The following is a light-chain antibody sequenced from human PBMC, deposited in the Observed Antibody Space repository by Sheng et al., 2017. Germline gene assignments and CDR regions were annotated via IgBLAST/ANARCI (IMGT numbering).Light chain of an antibody. Sequence: DIQMTQSPSSLSASVADRVTITCRASQSISSYLNWYQHKPGKAPKLLIYAASSLQSGVPSRFSGSGSGTDFTLTISSLQPEDFATYYCQQSYDTPWTFGQGTKVEIK. V-gene: IGKV1-39*01. CDR2: AAS. J-gene: IGKJ1*01. CDR3: QQSYDTPWT. CDR1: QSISSY.